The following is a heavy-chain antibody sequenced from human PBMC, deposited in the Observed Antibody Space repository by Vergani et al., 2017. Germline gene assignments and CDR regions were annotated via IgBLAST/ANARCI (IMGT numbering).Heavy chain of an antibody. D-gene: IGHD5-12*01. V-gene: IGHV3-21*04. CDR3: TKGSVYYHDSAGHGYDPYTGFDL. J-gene: IGHJ3*01. CDR1: GFTFSSYS. Sequence: EVQVVETGGGLVQPGGSLRLSCAASGFTFSSYSMNWVRQAPGKGLEWVSGISWNSGAVDYADSVRGRFTISRDNAKNSLFLEMNSLRFEDTAVYFCTKGSVYYHDSAGHGYDPYTGFDLWGQGTLVTVSS. CDR2: ISWNSGAV.